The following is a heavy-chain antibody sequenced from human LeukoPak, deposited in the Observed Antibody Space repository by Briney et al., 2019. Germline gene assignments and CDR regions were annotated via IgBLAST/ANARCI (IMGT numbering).Heavy chain of an antibody. CDR2: ISGSGGST. V-gene: IGHV3-23*01. CDR1: GFTFSSYA. D-gene: IGHD2-2*02. Sequence: PGGSLRLSCAASGFTFSSYAMSWVRQAPGKGLEWVSAISGSGGSTYYADSVKGRFTISRDNSKNTLYLQMNSLRAEDTAVYYCASSYTVSGAFEIWGQGTMVTVSS. CDR3: ASSYTVSGAFEI. J-gene: IGHJ3*02.